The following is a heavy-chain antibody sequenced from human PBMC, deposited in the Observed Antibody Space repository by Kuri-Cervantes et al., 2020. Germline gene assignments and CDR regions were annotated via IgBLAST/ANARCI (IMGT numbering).Heavy chain of an antibody. D-gene: IGHD5-12*01. CDR3: AGDLGVATIRGNWFDP. J-gene: IGHJ5*02. CDR1: GGSISSYY. CDR2: IYYSGST. Sequence: SETLSLTCTVSGGSISSYYWSWIRQPPGKGLEWIGYIYYSGSTNYNPSLKSRVTISVDTSKNQFSLKLSSVTAADTAVYYCAGDLGVATIRGNWFDPWGQGTLVTVSS. V-gene: IGHV4-59*01.